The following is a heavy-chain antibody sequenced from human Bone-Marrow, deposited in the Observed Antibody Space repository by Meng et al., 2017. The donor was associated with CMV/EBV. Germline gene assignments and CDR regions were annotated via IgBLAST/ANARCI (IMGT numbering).Heavy chain of an antibody. CDR3: TTDEGEVVVVAATHHAY. Sequence: GESLKIACAAAGFTFSNGWMSWVRQAPGKGLEWGGRIKSKTDGGTTDHAAPVKGRFTISRDDSKNTLYLQMNSLKTEDTDVYYCTTDEGEVVVVAATHHAYWGQGDLVNVSS. V-gene: IGHV3-15*01. D-gene: IGHD2-15*01. CDR1: GFTFSNGW. CDR2: IKSKTDGGTT. J-gene: IGHJ4*02.